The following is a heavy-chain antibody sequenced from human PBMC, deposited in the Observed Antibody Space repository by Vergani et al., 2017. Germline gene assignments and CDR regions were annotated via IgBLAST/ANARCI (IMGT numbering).Heavy chain of an antibody. CDR3: GRSGLISPRNWFDP. J-gene: IGHJ5*02. CDR2: VYTSGMT. V-gene: IGHV4-61*02. Sequence: QVQLQESGPRLVRPSQTLSLTCTVSGGSINTGAYYWSWIRQPAGKGLEWIGRVYTSGMTNYNPSLKSRVTILVDRSKSQLSLKLTSVTAGDTAVYYCGRSGLISPRNWFDPWGQGTLVTVSS. CDR1: GGSINTGAYY. D-gene: IGHD2-15*01.